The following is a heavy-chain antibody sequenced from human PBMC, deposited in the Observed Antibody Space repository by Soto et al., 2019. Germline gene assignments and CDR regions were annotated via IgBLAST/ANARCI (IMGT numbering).Heavy chain of an antibody. CDR2: ISSSSSTI. CDR3: AREAHYINWFDP. V-gene: IGHV3-48*02. D-gene: IGHD4-4*01. J-gene: IGHJ5*02. CDR1: GFTFSSYS. Sequence: EVQLVESGGGLVQPGGSLRLSCAAAGFTFSSYSMNWVRQAPGKGLEWVSYISSSSSTIYYADSVKGRFTISRDNAKNSLYLQMNSLRDEDTAVYYCAREAHYINWFDPWGQGTLVTVSS.